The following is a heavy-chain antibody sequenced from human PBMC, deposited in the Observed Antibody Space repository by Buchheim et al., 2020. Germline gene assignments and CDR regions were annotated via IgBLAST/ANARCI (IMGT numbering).Heavy chain of an antibody. Sequence: QVHLVESGGGVVQPGRSLRLSCAASGFDFSGCGMHWGRQAPGKGLEWVAVVSSDGTKKYYADSVNGRFNISRDNSRNTLYLQMDSLWPEDTAVYYCAKDLSGSYWSADHWGQGTL. V-gene: IGHV3-30*18. J-gene: IGHJ5*02. D-gene: IGHD1-26*01. CDR2: VSSDGTKK. CDR3: AKDLSGSYWSADH. CDR1: GFDFSGCG.